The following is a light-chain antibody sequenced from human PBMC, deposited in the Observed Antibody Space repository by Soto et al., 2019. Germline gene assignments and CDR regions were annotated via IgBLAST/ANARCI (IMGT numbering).Light chain of an antibody. CDR3: SSYTSTSTLV. Sequence: QSALTQPASVSGSPGQSITISCTGTSSDVGGYNFVSWYQQDPGKVPKLIIYEVSNRPSGVSYRFSGSKSGNTASLTISGLQAEDETDYYCSSYTSTSTLVFGTGTKVTVL. CDR1: SSDVGGYNF. V-gene: IGLV2-14*03. J-gene: IGLJ1*01. CDR2: EVS.